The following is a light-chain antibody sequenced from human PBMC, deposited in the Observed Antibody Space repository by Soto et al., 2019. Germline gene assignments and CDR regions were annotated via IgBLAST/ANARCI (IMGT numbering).Light chain of an antibody. Sequence: QSALTQPPSASGSPGQSVTISCTGTSSDLGGYNYVSWYQQHPGKAPKLMIYEVSTRPSGVPDRFSGSKSGNTASLTVSGLQTEDEADYYCSSNAGSNDLRVFGGGTKLTVL. J-gene: IGLJ3*02. CDR2: EVS. CDR3: SSNAGSNDLRV. V-gene: IGLV2-8*01. CDR1: SSDLGGYNY.